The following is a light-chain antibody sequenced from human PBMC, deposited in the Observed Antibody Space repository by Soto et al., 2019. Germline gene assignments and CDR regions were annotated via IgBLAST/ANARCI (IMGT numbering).Light chain of an antibody. J-gene: IGKJ1*01. CDR3: QQYNSYSPT. V-gene: IGKV1-5*01. CDR2: DAS. Sequence: DIQMTQSPSTLSASVGDRVTITCRASQSISSWLAWYQQKPGQAPKLLIYDASSLESGVPSRFSGSGSGTEFTLTISSLQPDDCATYYCQQYNSYSPTFGQGTKVDIK. CDR1: QSISSW.